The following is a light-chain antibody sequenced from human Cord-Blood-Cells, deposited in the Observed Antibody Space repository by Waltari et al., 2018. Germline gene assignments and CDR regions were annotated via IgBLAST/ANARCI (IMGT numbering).Light chain of an antibody. V-gene: IGKV1-39*01. CDR2: AAS. CDR1: QSISSY. Sequence: DIQMTQSPSSLSASVGDRVTITCRASQSISSYLNWYQQKPGKAPKLLIYAASSLQSGVLSRFSGSGSGTDFTLTISSLQPEDVATYYCQQSYRTPYTFGQGTKLEIK. J-gene: IGKJ2*01. CDR3: QQSYRTPYT.